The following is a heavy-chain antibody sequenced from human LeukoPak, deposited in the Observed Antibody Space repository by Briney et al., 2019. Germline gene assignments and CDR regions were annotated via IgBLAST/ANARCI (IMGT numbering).Heavy chain of an antibody. CDR2: INRDGSGT. Sequence: PGGSLRLSCAASGFSFSYFWMHWVRQAPGKGLVWVSRINRDGSGTSYAHSVKGRFTISRDNAKDTLFMQMNSQRAEDTAVYYCTRELEYPGSPDDAFDIWGQGTMVTVSS. V-gene: IGHV3-74*01. CDR3: TRELEYPGSPDDAFDI. J-gene: IGHJ3*02. CDR1: GFSFSYFW. D-gene: IGHD1-1*01.